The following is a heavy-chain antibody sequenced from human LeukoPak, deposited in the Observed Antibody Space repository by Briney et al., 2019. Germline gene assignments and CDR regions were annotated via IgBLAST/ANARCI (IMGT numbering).Heavy chain of an antibody. CDR2: IYHSGST. CDR3: ARERSGSEIFARSFDI. V-gene: IGHV4-4*02. Sequence: SGTLSLTCAVSGGSISSSHWWSWVRQPPGKGLEWIGEIYHSGSTNYNPSLKSRITISVDMSKNQFSLKLSSVTAADTAVYYCARERSGSEIFARSFDIWGQGTMVTVSS. CDR1: GGSISSSHW. D-gene: IGHD3-3*01. J-gene: IGHJ3*02.